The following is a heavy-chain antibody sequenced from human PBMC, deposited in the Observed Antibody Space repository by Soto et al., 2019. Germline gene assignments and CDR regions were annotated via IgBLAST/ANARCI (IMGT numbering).Heavy chain of an antibody. CDR3: AKETIGGTNYYYYGMDV. D-gene: IGHD1-1*01. CDR2: ISWKSGNI. CDR1: GFTFDDYA. V-gene: IGHV3-9*01. Sequence: GGSLRLSCAASGFTFDDYAMHWVRQVPGKGLEWVSGISWKSGNIGYADSVKGRFTISRDNAKNTLYLQMNSLRAEDTAVYYCAKETIGGTNYYYYGMDVWGQGTTVTVSS. J-gene: IGHJ6*02.